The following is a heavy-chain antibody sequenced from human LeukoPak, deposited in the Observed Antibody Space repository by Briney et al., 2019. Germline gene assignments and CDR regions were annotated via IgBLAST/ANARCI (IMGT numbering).Heavy chain of an antibody. CDR1: GYSFTGYW. V-gene: IGHV5-51*01. Sequence: GESLKISCKGSGYSFTGYWIGWVRQMPGKGLEWMGIIYPDNSNTRYSPSFQGQVTISADKSINAAYLHWSSLRASDTAIYYCARQKRWAAAATPWGQGTLVTVSS. CDR2: IYPDNSNT. CDR3: ARQKRWAAAATP. J-gene: IGHJ5*02. D-gene: IGHD6-13*01.